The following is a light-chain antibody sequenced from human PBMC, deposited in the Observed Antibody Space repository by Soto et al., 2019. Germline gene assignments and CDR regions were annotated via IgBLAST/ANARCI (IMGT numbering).Light chain of an antibody. CDR3: QQYTDWPLT. V-gene: IGKV3-20*01. CDR2: GAS. J-gene: IGKJ1*01. Sequence: EIVLTQSPATLSLSPGERATLSCRTSQSVSSSYLAWYQQQPGQAPRLLIYGASSRATGIPDRFSGSGSGTDFTLTISRLEPEDFAVYYCQQYTDWPLTFGQGTKVDIK. CDR1: QSVSSSY.